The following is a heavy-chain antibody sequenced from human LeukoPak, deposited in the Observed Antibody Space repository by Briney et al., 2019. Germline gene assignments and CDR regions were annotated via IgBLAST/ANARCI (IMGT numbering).Heavy chain of an antibody. D-gene: IGHD3-16*01. V-gene: IGHV3-30-3*01. CDR3: ARGTTTAGGENDY. CDR2: ISYDGGNK. Sequence: GGSLRLSCAASGFTLSSYAMHWVRQAPGKGLEWVAVISYDGGNKYYADSVKGRFTISRDNSKNTLYLQMNSLRAEDTAVYYCARGTTTAGGENDYWGQGTLVTVSS. CDR1: GFTLSSYA. J-gene: IGHJ4*02.